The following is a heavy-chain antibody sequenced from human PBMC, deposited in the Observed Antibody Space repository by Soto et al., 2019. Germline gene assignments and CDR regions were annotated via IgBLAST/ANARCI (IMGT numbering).Heavy chain of an antibody. J-gene: IGHJ6*02. D-gene: IGHD2-2*01. CDR1: GGTFSSYA. CDR3: ARGRSQLFLYFPRGDYYYYGMDF. Sequence: ASVKVSCKASGGTFSSYAISWVRQAPGQGLEWMGGIIPIFGTANYAQKFQGRVTITADESTSTAYMELSSLRSEDTAVYYCARGRSQLFLYFPRGDYYYYGMDFWGQGTTVTVSS. V-gene: IGHV1-69*13. CDR2: IIPIFGTA.